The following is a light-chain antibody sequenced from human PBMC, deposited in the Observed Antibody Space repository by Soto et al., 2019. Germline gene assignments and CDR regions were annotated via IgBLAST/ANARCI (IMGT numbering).Light chain of an antibody. CDR1: QSISSTY. V-gene: IGKV3-20*01. CDR2: AAS. J-gene: IGKJ1*01. Sequence: EIVLTQSPGTLSLSPGERATLSCRASQSISSTYLAWYRQKPGQAPRLLIYAASSRATGIPDRFSGSGSGTDFTLTISRLEPXDFAVYYCQQYYASSWTFGQGTKVDIK. CDR3: QQYYASSWT.